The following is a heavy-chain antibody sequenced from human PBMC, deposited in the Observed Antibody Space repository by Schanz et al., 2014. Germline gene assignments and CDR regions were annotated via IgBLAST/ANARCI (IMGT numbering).Heavy chain of an antibody. J-gene: IGHJ4*02. V-gene: IGHV3-30-3*01. D-gene: IGHD2-15*01. CDR1: GFTFTTHS. CDR2: ISYDGSNK. Sequence: VQLLESGGGLVQPGGSLRLSCAASGFTFTTHSMTWVRQAPGKGLEWVAVISYDGSNKYYADSVKGRFTISRDNSKNTLYLQMNTLRAEDTAVYYCARDRGYCSGGSCLTFDYWGQGTLVTVSS. CDR3: ARDRGYCSGGSCLTFDY.